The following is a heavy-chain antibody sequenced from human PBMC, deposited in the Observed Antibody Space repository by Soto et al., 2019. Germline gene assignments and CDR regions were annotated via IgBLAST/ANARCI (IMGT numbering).Heavy chain of an antibody. V-gene: IGHV4-39*01. J-gene: IGHJ4*02. CDR3: ARLGNYVFDF. Sequence: QQQLQESGPGLVKPSETLSLTCSVSGDSISYTTYWWGWLRQPPGKGLEWIGSIYYTGRTYYNPSLKSRVTISVDTSKDQFSLNLNSVTAADTAVYFCARLGNYVFDFWGQGTLVTVSS. CDR2: IYYTGRT. CDR1: GDSISYTTYW. D-gene: IGHD4-4*01.